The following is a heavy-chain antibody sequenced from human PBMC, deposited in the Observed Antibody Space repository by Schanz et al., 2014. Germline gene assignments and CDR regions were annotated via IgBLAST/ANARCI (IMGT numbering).Heavy chain of an antibody. J-gene: IGHJ5*02. Sequence: VQLVESGGGLVQPGGSLRLSCAASGFTFSNYGMHWVRQAPGKGLEWVSAINTADTTYYADSVKGRFTVSRDNSKNTVYLHMNSLRDEDTAVYYCAKDMNREATAPESWGQGTLVVVSS. CDR1: GFTFSNYG. V-gene: IGHV3-NL1*01. D-gene: IGHD5-12*01. CDR3: AKDMNREATAPES. CDR2: INTADTT.